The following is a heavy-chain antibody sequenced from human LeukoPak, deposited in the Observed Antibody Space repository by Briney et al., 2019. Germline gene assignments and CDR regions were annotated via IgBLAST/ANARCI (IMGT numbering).Heavy chain of an antibody. CDR1: GFTFSSYS. V-gene: IGHV3-48*01. Sequence: GGSLRLSCAASGFTFSSYSMNWVRQAPGKGLEWVSYISSSSSTIYYADSVKGRFTISRDNAKNSLYLQMNSLRAEDTAVYYCARDLGFEYSSSSDYWGQGTLVTVSS. CDR3: ARDLGFEYSSSSDY. CDR2: ISSSSSTI. D-gene: IGHD6-6*01. J-gene: IGHJ4*02.